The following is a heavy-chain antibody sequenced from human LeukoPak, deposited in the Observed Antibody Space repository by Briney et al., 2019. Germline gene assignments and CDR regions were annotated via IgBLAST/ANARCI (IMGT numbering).Heavy chain of an antibody. CDR3: ARDLFGGVIDLDY. CDR1: GFTFSSYE. D-gene: IGHD3-16*02. CDR2: ISSSGSTI. Sequence: PGGSLRLSCAASGFTFSSYEMNWVRQAPGKGLEWVSYISSSGSTIYYADSVKGRFTISRDNAKNSLYLQMNSLRAEDTALYYCARDLFGGVIDLDYWGQGTLVTVSS. V-gene: IGHV3-48*03. J-gene: IGHJ4*02.